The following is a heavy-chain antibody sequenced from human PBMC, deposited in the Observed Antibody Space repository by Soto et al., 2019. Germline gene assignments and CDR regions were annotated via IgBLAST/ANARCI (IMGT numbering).Heavy chain of an antibody. V-gene: IGHV4-34*01. CDR3: ARDLSPVVRGHYGMDV. D-gene: IGHD3-10*01. CDR1: GGSFSGYY. CDR2: INHSGST. Sequence: KPSETLSLTCAVYGGSFSGYYWGWIRQPPGKGLEWIGEINHSGSTNYNPSLKSRVTISVETSKNQFSLKLSAVAAADTAVYYCARDLSPVVRGHYGMDVWGQGTTVTVSS. J-gene: IGHJ6*02.